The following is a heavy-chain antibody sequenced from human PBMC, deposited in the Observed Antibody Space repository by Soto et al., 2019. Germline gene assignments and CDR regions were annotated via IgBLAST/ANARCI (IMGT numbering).Heavy chain of an antibody. Sequence: GGSLRLSCAASGFTFSSYEMNWVRQAPGKGLEWVSYISSSGKTIYYAHSVKGRFTISRDKTKNTLDLQMNSLRAEDTAVYHCARVAPEYSSTPRRFDFWGQGTLVTVSS. CDR3: ARVAPEYSSTPRRFDF. CDR2: ISSSGKTI. CDR1: GFTFSSYE. J-gene: IGHJ4*02. V-gene: IGHV3-48*03. D-gene: IGHD6-13*01.